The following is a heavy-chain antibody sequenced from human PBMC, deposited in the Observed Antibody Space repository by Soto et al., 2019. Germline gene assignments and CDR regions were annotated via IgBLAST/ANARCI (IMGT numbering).Heavy chain of an antibody. D-gene: IGHD3-16*02. CDR1: GGSISSSSYY. Sequence: QLQLQESGPGLVKPSETLSLTCTVSGGSISSSSYYWGWIRQPPGKGLEWIGSIYYSGSTYYNPSLKSRVSISGDTSKNQFSLKLSSVTAADTAVYYCAGYDYIWGSYRNHFDYRGQGTLVTVSS. J-gene: IGHJ4*02. CDR3: AGYDYIWGSYRNHFDY. CDR2: IYYSGST. V-gene: IGHV4-39*01.